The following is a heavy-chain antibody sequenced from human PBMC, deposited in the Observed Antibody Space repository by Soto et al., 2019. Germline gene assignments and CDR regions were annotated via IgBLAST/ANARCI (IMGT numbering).Heavy chain of an antibody. CDR3: AKNRNTGVAGTSCWFGP. Sequence: GGSLRLSCSASGFTFSNYDMSGVRQAPGKGLEWVSAISVSGDTTYYADSVKGRFTISRDNSKNTLYLQMNTLRAEDTAVYYCAKNRNTGVAGTSCWFGPWGQGTLVTVSS. CDR1: GFTFSNYD. J-gene: IGHJ5*02. V-gene: IGHV3-23*01. CDR2: ISVSGDTT. D-gene: IGHD6-19*01.